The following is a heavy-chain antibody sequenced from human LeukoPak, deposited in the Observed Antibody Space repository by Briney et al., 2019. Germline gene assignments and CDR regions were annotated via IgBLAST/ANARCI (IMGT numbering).Heavy chain of an antibody. CDR2: IIPIFGTA. D-gene: IGHD6-13*01. Sequence: SVKVSCNASRGTFSSYAISWVRQAPGQGLEWMGRIIPIFGTANYAQKFQGRVTITTDESTSTAYMELRSLRSEDTAVYYCARFLVSSWTSDYWGQGTLVTVSS. CDR3: ARFLVSSWTSDY. V-gene: IGHV1-69*05. J-gene: IGHJ4*02. CDR1: RGTFSSYA.